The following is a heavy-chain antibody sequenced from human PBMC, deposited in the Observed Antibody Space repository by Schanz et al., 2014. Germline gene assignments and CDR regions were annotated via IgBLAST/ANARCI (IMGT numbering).Heavy chain of an antibody. CDR1: GYTFSSYG. CDR3: ARDFSAYVGNYFDY. V-gene: IGHV1-18*01. CDR2: INGYNGHT. Sequence: QAQLMQSGPELKKPGASVKVSCKASGYTFSSYGITWVRQAPGQGLEWMGWINGYNGHTLYAQKFQGRVTMTTDTSTSTSYMELTSLRFDDTAVYYCARDFSAYVGNYFDYWGQGTLVTVSS. J-gene: IGHJ4*02. D-gene: IGHD5-12*01.